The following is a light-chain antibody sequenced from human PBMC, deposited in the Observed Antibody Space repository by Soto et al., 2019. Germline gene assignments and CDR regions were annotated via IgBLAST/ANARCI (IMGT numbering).Light chain of an antibody. V-gene: IGKV1-5*01. CDR2: DAS. Sequence: EIQMTQSPVTLSASLGERATLSCRASQTITISLGWYQQKPGKAPKLLIYDASTWQSGVPSRFSGSESGTEFILTISGLQSDDFATYYCQQYNSYSRTFGQGTKVDIK. CDR1: QTITIS. CDR3: QQYNSYSRT. J-gene: IGKJ1*01.